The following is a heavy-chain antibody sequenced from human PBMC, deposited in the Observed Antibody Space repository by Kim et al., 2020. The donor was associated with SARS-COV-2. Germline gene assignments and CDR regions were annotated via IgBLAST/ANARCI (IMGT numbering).Heavy chain of an antibody. Sequence: ASVKVSCKASGYTFTSYGISWVRQAPGQGLEWMGWISAYNGNTNYAQKLQGRVTMTTDTSTSTAYMELRSLRSDDTAVYYCARERRYSSSWSLGYWGQGTLVTVSS. J-gene: IGHJ4*02. CDR2: ISAYNGNT. V-gene: IGHV1-18*01. CDR1: GYTFTSYG. D-gene: IGHD6-13*01. CDR3: ARERRYSSSWSLGY.